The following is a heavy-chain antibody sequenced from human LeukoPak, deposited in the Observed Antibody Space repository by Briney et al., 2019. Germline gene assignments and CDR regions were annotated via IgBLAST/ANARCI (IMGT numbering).Heavy chain of an antibody. CDR2: IYYSGST. CDR3: AGALSTVVTRFDY. J-gene: IGHJ4*02. Sequence: SETLSLTCTVSGGSISSYYWSWIRQPPGKGLEWIGYIYYSGSTNYNPSLKSRVTISVDTSKNQFSLKLSSVTAADTAVYYCAGALSTVVTRFDYWGQGTLVTVSS. V-gene: IGHV4-59*01. CDR1: GGSISSYY. D-gene: IGHD4-23*01.